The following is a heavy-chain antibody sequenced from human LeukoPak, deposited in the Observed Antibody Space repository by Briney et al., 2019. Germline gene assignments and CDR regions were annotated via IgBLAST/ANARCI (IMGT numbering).Heavy chain of an antibody. Sequence: SETLSLTCIVSDYSISSDDYYWGWIRQPPGKGLEWIGSIYHSGSTYYNPSLKSQVTISVDTSKNQFSLKLSSVTAADTAVYYCAGLQYDFWSGLWPTLDYWGQGTLVTVSS. CDR1: DYSISSDDYY. CDR2: IYHSGST. D-gene: IGHD3-3*01. J-gene: IGHJ4*02. CDR3: AGLQYDFWSGLWPTLDY. V-gene: IGHV4-38-2*02.